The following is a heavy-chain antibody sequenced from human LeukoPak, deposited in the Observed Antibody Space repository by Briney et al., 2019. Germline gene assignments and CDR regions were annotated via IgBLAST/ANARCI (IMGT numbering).Heavy chain of an antibody. V-gene: IGHV5-51*01. J-gene: IGHJ6*03. CDR3: ARRDDYYMDV. CDR1: CYSFTSYW. CDR2: SYPGDSDT. Sequence: GESLQISSNGSCYSFTSYWIGWVRPMPGKGLEWRGISYPGDSDTRYSPSFQGQVTISADKSISTSYLPWSSLKASDTAMYYCARRDDYYMDVWGKGTTVTVSS.